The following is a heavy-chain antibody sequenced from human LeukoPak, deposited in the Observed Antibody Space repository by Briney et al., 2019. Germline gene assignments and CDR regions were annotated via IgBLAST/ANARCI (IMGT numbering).Heavy chain of an antibody. CDR2: IKHDGSEK. CDR3: ARENRWTHFDY. J-gene: IGHJ4*02. Sequence: GGSLRLSCVVSGFTFSSYWMSWVRQAPGKGLEWVANIKHDGSEKYYVDSVKGRFTISRDNAKNSLYLQMNSLRAEDTAVYCCARENRWTHFDYWGQGTLATVSS. CDR1: GFTFSSYW. V-gene: IGHV3-7*04. D-gene: IGHD2-15*01.